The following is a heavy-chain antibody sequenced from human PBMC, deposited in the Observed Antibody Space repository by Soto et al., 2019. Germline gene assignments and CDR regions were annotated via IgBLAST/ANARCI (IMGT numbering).Heavy chain of an antibody. CDR3: ARRIGGHDAF. CDR1: GFTLSSFW. J-gene: IGHJ4*02. CDR2: IKDDGTVK. V-gene: IGHV3-7*01. Sequence: GGSLRLSCAASGFTLSSFWMHWVRQTPGKGLEWVANIKDDGTVKYYADSVKGRFTISRDNAQNSLYLQMNSLRAEDTAVYFYARRIGGHDAFWGQGTQVTVSS. D-gene: IGHD3-16*01.